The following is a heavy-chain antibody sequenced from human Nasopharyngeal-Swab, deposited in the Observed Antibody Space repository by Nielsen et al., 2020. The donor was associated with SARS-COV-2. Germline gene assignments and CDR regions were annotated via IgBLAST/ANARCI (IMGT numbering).Heavy chain of an antibody. CDR2: IYYSGST. D-gene: IGHD6-19*01. CDR1: GGSISSYY. CDR3: ARHLSWWLVTSYYFDY. J-gene: IGHJ4*02. V-gene: IGHV4-59*04. Sequence: SETLSLTCTVSGGSISSYYWSWIRQPPGKGLEWIGYIYYSGSTYYNPSLKSRVTISVDTSKNQFSLKLSSVTAADTAVYYCARHLSWWLVTSYYFDYWGQGTLVTVSS.